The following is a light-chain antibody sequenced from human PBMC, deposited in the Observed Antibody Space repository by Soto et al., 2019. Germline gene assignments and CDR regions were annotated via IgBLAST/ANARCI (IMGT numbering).Light chain of an antibody. CDR1: QSVLYSSNNKNY. J-gene: IGKJ2*01. CDR2: WAS. V-gene: IGKV4-1*01. Sequence: DIVMTQSPDSLAVSLGERATINCKSSQSVLYSSNNKNYLAWYQQKPGQPPKLLIYWASTRESGVPDRFSGSEYGKDFNLTISSLKDEDVAVYYCQQYYSTPYTFGQGTKLEIK. CDR3: QQYYSTPYT.